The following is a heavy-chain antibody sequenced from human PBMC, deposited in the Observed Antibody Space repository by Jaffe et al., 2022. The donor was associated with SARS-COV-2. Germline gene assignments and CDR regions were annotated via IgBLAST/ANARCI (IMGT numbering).Heavy chain of an antibody. V-gene: IGHV3-21*01. CDR3: ASGDLWSHYGMDV. D-gene: IGHD3-10*01. CDR2: ISSSSSYI. CDR1: GFTFSSYS. Sequence: EVQLVESGGGLVKPGGSLRLSCAASGFTFSSYSMNWVRQAPGKGLEWVSSISSSSSYIYYADSVKGRFTISRDNAKNSLYLQMNSLRAEDTAVYYCASGDLWSHYGMDVWGQGTTVTVSS. J-gene: IGHJ6*02.